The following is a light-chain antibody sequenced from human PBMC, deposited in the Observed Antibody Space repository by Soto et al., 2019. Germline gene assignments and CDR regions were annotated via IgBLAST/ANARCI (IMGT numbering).Light chain of an antibody. CDR1: QSVLYSSDNKNY. Sequence: DSVMTQSPESLAVSLGERATINCKSSQSVLYSSDNKNYLSWYQQKPGHPPKLLIYWASTRESGVPDRFSGSGSGTDFTLTISSLQAEDVAVYYCQQYYSLPLTFGPGTKVDVK. V-gene: IGKV4-1*01. CDR3: QQYYSLPLT. CDR2: WAS. J-gene: IGKJ3*01.